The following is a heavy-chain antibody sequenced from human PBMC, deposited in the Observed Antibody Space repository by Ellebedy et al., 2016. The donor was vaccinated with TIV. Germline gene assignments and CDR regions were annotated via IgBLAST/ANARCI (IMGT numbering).Heavy chain of an antibody. CDR1: GDSMNSHY. CDR2: IYYGGST. J-gene: IGHJ4*02. CDR3: ASVPSGRYGHFDF. Sequence: MPGGSLRLSCSVFGDSMNSHYWSWIRQPPGKGLEWIGHIYYGGSTTYNHSLQSRVTISLDTSKNQFSLRLTSVSAADTAVYYCASVPSGRYGHFDFWGQGTLVTVSS. V-gene: IGHV4-59*11. D-gene: IGHD1-26*01.